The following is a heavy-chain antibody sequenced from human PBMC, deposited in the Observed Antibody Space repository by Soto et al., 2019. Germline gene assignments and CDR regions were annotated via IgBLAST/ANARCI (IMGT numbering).Heavy chain of an antibody. V-gene: IGHV3-30-3*01. J-gene: IGHJ4*02. CDR3: ARTRLDTPALDY. D-gene: IGHD2-2*01. CDR1: GFTFSSYA. CDR2: MSYDGSNK. Sequence: QVQLVESGGGVVQPGRSLRLSCAASGFTFSSYAMHWVRQAPGKGLEWVAVMSYDGSNKYYADSVKGRLTISRDNSKNTLYLQMNSLRAEATAVYYCARTRLDTPALDYWGQGTLVTVSS.